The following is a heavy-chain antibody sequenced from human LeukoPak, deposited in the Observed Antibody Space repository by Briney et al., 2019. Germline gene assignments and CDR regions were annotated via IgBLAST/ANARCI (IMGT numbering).Heavy chain of an antibody. CDR1: GFTFSTYW. D-gene: IGHD1-26*01. V-gene: IGHV3-74*01. Sequence: GGSLRLSCTASGFTFSTYWMHWVRQAPGKGLVWISRLNRDGGSASYADSVKGRFTISRDNAKNTLYLQMSTLRAEDTAVYYCARGKVGASTSPFDYWGQGTLVTVSS. J-gene: IGHJ4*02. CDR2: LNRDGGSA. CDR3: ARGKVGASTSPFDY.